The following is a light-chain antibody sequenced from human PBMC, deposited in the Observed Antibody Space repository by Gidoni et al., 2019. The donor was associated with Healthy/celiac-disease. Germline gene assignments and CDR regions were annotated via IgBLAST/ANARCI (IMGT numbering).Light chain of an antibody. CDR1: QCISSY. J-gene: IGKJ2*02. CDR3: QQSYSTPRT. Sequence: DIQVTQSPSSLSASVGYRVTITCRASQCISSYLNWYQQKPGKAPKLLIYAASSLQSGVPSRFSGSGSGTDFTFTISSLQPEDFATYYCQQSYSTPRTFGQGTKLEIK. CDR2: AAS. V-gene: IGKV1-39*01.